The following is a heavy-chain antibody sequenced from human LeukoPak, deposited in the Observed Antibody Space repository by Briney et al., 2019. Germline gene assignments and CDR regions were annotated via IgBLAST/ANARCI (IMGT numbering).Heavy chain of an antibody. CDR3: ARMDWNDGSDY. J-gene: IGHJ4*02. Sequence: GGSLRLSCAASGFTFSSYAMHWVRQAPGKGLEYVSAISSNGGSTYYANSVKGRFTISRGNSKNTLYLQMGSLRAEDMAVYYCARMDWNDGSDYWGQGTLVTVSS. D-gene: IGHD1-1*01. CDR1: GFTFSSYA. CDR2: ISSNGGST. V-gene: IGHV3-64*01.